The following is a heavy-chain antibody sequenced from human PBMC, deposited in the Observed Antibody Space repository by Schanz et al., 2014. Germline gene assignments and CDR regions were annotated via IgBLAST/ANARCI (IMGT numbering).Heavy chain of an antibody. D-gene: IGHD6-19*01. CDR3: ARDPNTSAWLPYFDT. J-gene: IGHJ4*02. V-gene: IGHV3-30*19. Sequence: QVQLVESGGGVVQPGRSLRLSCAASGFNFRNYGMHWVRQAPGKGLEWVAVMWNDGIKTHYADSGKGRFTISRDNSKNTVYLQMNSLRTDDTAMYYCARDPNTSAWLPYFDTWGQGTLXTVSS. CDR1: GFNFRNYG. CDR2: MWNDGIKT.